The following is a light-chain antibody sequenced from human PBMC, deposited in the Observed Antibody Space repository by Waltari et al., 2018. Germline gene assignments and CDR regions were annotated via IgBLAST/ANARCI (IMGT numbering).Light chain of an antibody. J-gene: IGLJ3*02. V-gene: IGLV4-69*01. CDR1: MGPTTDP. Sequence: QLLLPQSPSPSASLGPSFKLPSPLSMGPTTDPIPWHQQQPDKGPRYLMKVKSDGSHIKGAGIPDRFSGSSSGAERYLTISSLQSEDEADYYCQTGGFGIWVFGGGTKLTVL. CDR3: QTGGFGIWV. CDR2: VKSDGSH.